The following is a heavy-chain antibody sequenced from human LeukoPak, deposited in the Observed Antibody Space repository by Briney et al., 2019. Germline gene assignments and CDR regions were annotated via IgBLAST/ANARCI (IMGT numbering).Heavy chain of an antibody. CDR3: AKGGSGSYPVFY. Sequence: GGSLRLSCAASGFTFTTYGMYWVRQAPGKGLEWVALISYDGNSTYYADSVKGRFTISRDNSKNTLYLQMNSLRAEDTAVYYCAKGGSGSYPVFYWGQGTLVTVSS. J-gene: IGHJ4*02. CDR2: ISYDGNST. CDR1: GFTFTTYG. V-gene: IGHV3-30*18. D-gene: IGHD6-13*01.